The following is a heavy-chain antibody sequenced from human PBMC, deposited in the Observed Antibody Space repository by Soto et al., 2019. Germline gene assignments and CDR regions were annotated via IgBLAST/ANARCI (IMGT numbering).Heavy chain of an antibody. CDR3: AKERDWGSGTYPDY. V-gene: IGHV3-23*01. D-gene: IGHD1-26*01. J-gene: IGHJ4*02. Sequence: GGSLRLSCAASGFTFSSYAMSWVRQAPGKGLEWVSVISDSGGKTYYADSVKGRFTISRDNSKNMLYVQMNSLRAEDTAIYYCAKERDWGSGTYPDYWGQGTLVTVSS. CDR1: GFTFSSYA. CDR2: ISDSGGKT.